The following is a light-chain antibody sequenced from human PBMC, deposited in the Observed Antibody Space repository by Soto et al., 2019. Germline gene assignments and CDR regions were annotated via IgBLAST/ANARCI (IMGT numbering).Light chain of an antibody. CDR1: SSNIGAGYD. Sequence: QSVLTQPPSVSGAPGQRVTISCTGSSSNIGAGYDVHWYQQLPGTAPKLLIYGNSNRPSGVPDRFSGSKAGTSASLAITGLQAEDEADYYCQSYDSSLGGNVVFGGGTKLTVL. CDR2: GNS. V-gene: IGLV1-40*01. CDR3: QSYDSSLGGNVV. J-gene: IGLJ2*01.